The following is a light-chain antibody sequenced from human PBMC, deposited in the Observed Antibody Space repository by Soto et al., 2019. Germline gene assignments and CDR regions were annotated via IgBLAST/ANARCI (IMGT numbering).Light chain of an antibody. J-gene: IGKJ1*01. CDR3: QQYTENSGT. CDR2: DAS. V-gene: IGKV1-5*01. CDR1: QRMTSW. Sequence: DIQLPQSPSTLSASVGDRVTITCRASQRMTSWLAWYQQKPGKAPKVLIYDASSLESGVPSRFSGSESGTEFTLTISSLQPDDIATYYCQQYTENSGTFGQGTKVDNK.